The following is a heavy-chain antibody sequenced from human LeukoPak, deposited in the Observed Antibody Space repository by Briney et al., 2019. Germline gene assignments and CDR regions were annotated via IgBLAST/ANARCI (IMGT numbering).Heavy chain of an antibody. CDR2: IRSKANSYAT. V-gene: IGHV3-73*01. CDR1: GFTFSGSA. Sequence: GGSLRLSCAASGFTFSGSAMHWVRQASGKGLEWVGRIRSKANSYATAYAASVKGRFTISRDDSKNTAYLQMNSLKTEDTAAYYCTRSSDGYNVDYWGQGTLVTVSS. D-gene: IGHD5-24*01. J-gene: IGHJ4*02. CDR3: TRSSDGYNVDY.